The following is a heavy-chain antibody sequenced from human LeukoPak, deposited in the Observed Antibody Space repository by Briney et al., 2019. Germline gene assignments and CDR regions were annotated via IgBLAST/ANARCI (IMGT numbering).Heavy chain of an antibody. CDR2: VYYSGNT. D-gene: IGHD6-13*01. Sequence: PSETLSLTCTVSGGSISSSSYSWGWIRQPPGKGLEWIGSVYYSGNTNYNPSLKSRVTISVDTSKNHFSLKLRSVTAADTAVYYCARQGDSSSWYATPVGWFDPWGQGTLVTVSS. J-gene: IGHJ5*02. V-gene: IGHV4-39*01. CDR1: GGSISSSSYS. CDR3: ARQGDSSSWYATPVGWFDP.